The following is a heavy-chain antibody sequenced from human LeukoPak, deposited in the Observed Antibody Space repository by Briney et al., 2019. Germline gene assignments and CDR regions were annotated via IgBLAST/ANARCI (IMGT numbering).Heavy chain of an antibody. V-gene: IGHV3-11*04. CDR2: ISGTSSTI. J-gene: IGHJ6*03. Sequence: GGSLRLSCAASGFTFSDYYMSWIRQAPGKGLEWVSYISGTSSTIYYTDSVKGRFTISRDDAKNSLYLQMNSLRAEDTAVYYCARDSVYFYYYMDVWGKGTTVTVSS. CDR1: GFTFSDYY. D-gene: IGHD3-10*01. CDR3: ARDSVYFYYYMDV.